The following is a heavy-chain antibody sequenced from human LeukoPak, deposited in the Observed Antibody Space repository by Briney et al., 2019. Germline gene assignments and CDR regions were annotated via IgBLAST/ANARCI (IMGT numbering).Heavy chain of an antibody. CDR2: INSDGSST. CDR3: ARVGGYVPFDY. CDR1: GFTFSSYL. V-gene: IGHV3-74*01. Sequence: GGSLRLSCAASGFTFSSYLMHWVRQAPGKGLVWVSRINSDGSSTSYADSVKGRFTISRDNAKNTLYLQMNSLRAEDTAVYYCARVGGYVPFDYWGQGTLVTVSS. J-gene: IGHJ4*02. D-gene: IGHD5-12*01.